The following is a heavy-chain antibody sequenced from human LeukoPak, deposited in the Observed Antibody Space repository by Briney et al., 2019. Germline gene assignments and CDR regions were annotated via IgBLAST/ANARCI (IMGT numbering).Heavy chain of an antibody. CDR1: GFTFSNAW. D-gene: IGHD6-13*01. V-gene: IGHV3-15*01. CDR2: IKSKTDGGTT. CDR3: TTGSMAAAGTSGAFDI. Sequence: PGGSLRLSCAASGFTFSNAWMSWVRQAPGKGLEWVGRIKSKTDGGTTDCAAPVKGRFTISRDDSKNTLYLQMNSLKTEHTAVYYCTTGSMAAAGTSGAFDIWGQGTMVTVSS. J-gene: IGHJ3*02.